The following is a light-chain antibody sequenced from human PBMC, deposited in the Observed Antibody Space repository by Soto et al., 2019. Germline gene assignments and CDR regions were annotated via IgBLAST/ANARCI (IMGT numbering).Light chain of an antibody. CDR1: SSDVGNYNY. CDR3: SSYTTSTPVV. CDR2: QVR. V-gene: IGLV2-14*01. J-gene: IGLJ2*01. Sequence: QSALTQPASVSGSPGQSITISCTGTSSDVGNYNYVSWYQQHPGKAPKLMIYQVRNRPSGVSNRFSGSKSGNTASLTISGLQAEDEADYYCSSYTTSTPVVFGGGTKLTVL.